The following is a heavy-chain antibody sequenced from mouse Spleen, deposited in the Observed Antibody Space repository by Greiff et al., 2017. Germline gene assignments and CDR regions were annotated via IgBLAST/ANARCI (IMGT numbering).Heavy chain of an antibody. V-gene: IGHV3-6*01. CDR2: ISYDGSN. CDR3: ARENYYDYDFAY. Sequence: EVQLQESGPGLVKPSQSLSLTCSVTGYSITSGYYWNWIRQFPGNKLEWMGYISYDGSNNYNPSLKNRISITRDTSKNQFFLKLNSVTTEDTATYYCARENYYDYDFAYWGQGTLVTVSA. CDR1: GYSITSGYY. D-gene: IGHD2-4*01. J-gene: IGHJ3*01.